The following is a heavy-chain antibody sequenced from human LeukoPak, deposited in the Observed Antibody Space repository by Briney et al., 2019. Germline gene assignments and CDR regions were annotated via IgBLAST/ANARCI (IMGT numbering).Heavy chain of an antibody. CDR1: GFTFDDYA. V-gene: IGHV3-9*01. D-gene: IGHD7-27*01. Sequence: GRSLRLSCAASGFTFDDYAMHWVRQAPGKGLEWVSGISWNSGSIGYADSVKGRFTISRDNAKNSLYLQMNSLRAEDTALYYCAKLGRGDRDYWGKGTLVTVSS. J-gene: IGHJ4*02. CDR2: ISWNSGSI. CDR3: AKLGRGDRDY.